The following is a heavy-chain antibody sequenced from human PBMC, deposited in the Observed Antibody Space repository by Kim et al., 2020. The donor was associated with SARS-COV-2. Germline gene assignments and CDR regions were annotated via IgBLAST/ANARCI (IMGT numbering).Heavy chain of an antibody. D-gene: IGHD5-18*01. CDR2: INHSGST. Sequence: SETLSLTCAVYGGSFSGYYWSWIRQPPGKGLEWIGEINHSGSTNYNPSLKSRVTISVDTSKNQFSLKLSSVTAADTAVYYCATIGQEYSYARGSWFDPWGQGTLVTVSS. J-gene: IGHJ5*02. V-gene: IGHV4-34*01. CDR3: ATIGQEYSYARGSWFDP. CDR1: GGSFSGYY.